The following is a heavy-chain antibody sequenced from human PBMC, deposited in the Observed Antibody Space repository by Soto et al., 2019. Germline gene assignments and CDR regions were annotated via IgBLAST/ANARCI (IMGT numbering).Heavy chain of an antibody. J-gene: IGHJ4*02. CDR2: ISRNSDYI. Sequence: EVQLVESGGGLVKPGGSLRLSCAASGFTFSSYSMNWVRQAPGKGLEWVSSISRNSDYIYYSDSVKGRFIISRDNARPSLYLHMNSLRAEDTAVYYCARVGAYFGEFDYFDYWGQGALVTVSS. V-gene: IGHV3-21*01. D-gene: IGHD3-10*01. CDR1: GFTFSSYS. CDR3: ARVGAYFGEFDYFDY.